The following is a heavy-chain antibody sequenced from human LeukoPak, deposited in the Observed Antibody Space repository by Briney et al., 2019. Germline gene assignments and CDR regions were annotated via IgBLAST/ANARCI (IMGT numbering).Heavy chain of an antibody. CDR2: INDSGST. D-gene: IGHD2-8*01. Sequence: PSETLSLTCALYGGSFSGYYWSWIRQPPGKGLEWIGEINDSGSTDYNPSLKSRVTISVDTSKNQFSLNLSSVTAADTAVYYSARGAYCTNGVCYKADYWGQGTLVTVSS. J-gene: IGHJ4*02. V-gene: IGHV4-34*01. CDR3: ARGAYCTNGVCYKADY. CDR1: GGSFSGYY.